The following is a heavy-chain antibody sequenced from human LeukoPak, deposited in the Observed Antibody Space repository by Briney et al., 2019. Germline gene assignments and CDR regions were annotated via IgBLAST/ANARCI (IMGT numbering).Heavy chain of an antibody. V-gene: IGHV3-74*01. J-gene: IGHJ4*02. CDR3: ARDQYTQALFDY. D-gene: IGHD2-2*02. Sequence: GGSLRLSCAASGFTFNTYAMSWVRQAPGKGLEWVSRINSDGSSTSYADSVKGRFTISRDNAKNTLYLQMNSLRAEDTAVYYCARDQYTQALFDYWGQGTLVTVSS. CDR2: INSDGSST. CDR1: GFTFNTYA.